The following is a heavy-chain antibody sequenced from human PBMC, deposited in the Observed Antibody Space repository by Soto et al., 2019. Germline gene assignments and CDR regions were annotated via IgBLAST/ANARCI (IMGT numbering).Heavy chain of an antibody. CDR3: ARGPPPGHYYGSGTSY. CDR1: VGSISSPDW. D-gene: IGHD3-10*01. J-gene: IGHJ4*02. V-gene: IGHV4-4*02. Sequence: SETLSLTCSVSVGSISSPDWWSYVRQPPGKGLEWIGEIYHTGTTNYNPSLQSRVTISVDKSKNQFSLTLSSVTAADTAVYFCARGPPPGHYYGSGTSYWGPGTLVTAPQ. CDR2: IYHTGTT.